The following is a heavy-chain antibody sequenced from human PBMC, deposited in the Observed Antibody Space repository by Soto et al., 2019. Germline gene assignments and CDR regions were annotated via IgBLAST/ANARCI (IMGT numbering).Heavy chain of an antibody. Sequence: GASVKVSCKASGGSFSSFAFSWVRQAPGQGLEWMGGIIPMFGSANYAQEFLGRVTFTADDSMSTAYMEISGPTFEDTAFYYCAKSPRPYTSGLPDYYDLWGPGTLVTVSS. CDR2: IIPMFGSA. D-gene: IGHD6-19*01. CDR3: AKSPRPYTSGLPDYYDL. CDR1: GGSFSSFA. J-gene: IGHJ4*02. V-gene: IGHV1-69*13.